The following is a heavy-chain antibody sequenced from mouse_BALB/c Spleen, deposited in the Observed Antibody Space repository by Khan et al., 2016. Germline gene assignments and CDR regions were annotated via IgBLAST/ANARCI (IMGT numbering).Heavy chain of an antibody. V-gene: IGHV5-12-2*01. J-gene: IGHJ4*01. CDR1: GFTFSSYT. CDR3: QLLVFSIYLENAMAY. D-gene: IGHD2-12*01. Sequence: EVELVESGGGLVQPGGSLKLSCAASGFTFSSYTMSWVRQTPEKRLEWVAYISNGGGIKYYTDTEKGRFTLSRDNAKNTLYLQMSSLKSEDTALYYCQLLVFSIYLENAMAYWGQGTSVTVSS. CDR2: ISNGGGIK.